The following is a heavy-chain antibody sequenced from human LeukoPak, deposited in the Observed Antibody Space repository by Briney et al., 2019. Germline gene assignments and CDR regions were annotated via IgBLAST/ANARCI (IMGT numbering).Heavy chain of an antibody. J-gene: IGHJ5*02. CDR1: GGTFNNSA. Sequence: SVKVSCKTSGGTFNNSAISSVRQAPGQGLEWLGGIMPLFGTAGYARKFQGRVTITKDESTRTVYLELTSLTSDDTAVYYCARDVHGDYGSGWFDPWGQGTLVSVSS. V-gene: IGHV1-69*05. CDR2: IMPLFGTA. D-gene: IGHD4-17*01. CDR3: ARDVHGDYGSGWFDP.